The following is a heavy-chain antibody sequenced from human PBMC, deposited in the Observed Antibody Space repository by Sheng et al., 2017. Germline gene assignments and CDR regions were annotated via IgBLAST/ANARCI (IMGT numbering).Heavy chain of an antibody. CDR3: AKDREEQQLGEGYFDY. J-gene: IGHJ4*02. CDR1: GFTFSSYG. V-gene: IGHV3-30*18. D-gene: IGHD6-13*01. Sequence: QVQLVESGGGVVQPGRSLRLSCAASGFTFSSYGMHWVRQAPGKGLEWVAVISYDGSNKYYADSVKGRFTISRDNSKNTLYLQMNSLRAEDTAVYYCAKDREEQQLGEGYFDYWGQGTLVTVSS. CDR2: ISYDGSNK.